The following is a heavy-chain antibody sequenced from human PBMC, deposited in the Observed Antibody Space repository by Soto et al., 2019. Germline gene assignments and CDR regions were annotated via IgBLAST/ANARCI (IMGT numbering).Heavy chain of an antibody. J-gene: IGHJ4*02. CDR1: GYTFTSYA. D-gene: IGHD4-17*01. V-gene: IGHV1-3*01. Sequence: QVQLVQSGAEVKKPGASVKVSCKASGYTFTSYAMHWVRQAPGQRLEWMGWINAGNGNTKYSQKFQGRVTITRDTSASTAYMELSSLRSEDTAVYYCARVTMTTEVPLDYWGQGTLVTVSS. CDR3: ARVTMTTEVPLDY. CDR2: INAGNGNT.